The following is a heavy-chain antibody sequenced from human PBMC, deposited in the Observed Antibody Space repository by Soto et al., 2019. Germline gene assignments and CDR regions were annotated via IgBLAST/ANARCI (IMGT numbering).Heavy chain of an antibody. Sequence: LRLSCAASGFIFSAYGMHWVRQAPGKGLEWVAFISDDGSNQQYVDSVKGRFTISRDNPKEMLYLQMNSLTAEDTAVFYCAKDLSSPTYGLEDWGQGTTVTVSS. CDR2: ISDDGSNQ. V-gene: IGHV3-30*18. D-gene: IGHD2-15*01. CDR3: AKDLSSPTYGLED. CDR1: GFIFSAYG. J-gene: IGHJ6*02.